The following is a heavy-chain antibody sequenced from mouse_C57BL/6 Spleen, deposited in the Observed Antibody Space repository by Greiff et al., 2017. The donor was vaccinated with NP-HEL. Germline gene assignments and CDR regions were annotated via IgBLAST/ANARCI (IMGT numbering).Heavy chain of an antibody. D-gene: IGHD4-1*01. CDR3: ARRNWDDYAMDY. J-gene: IGHJ4*01. CDR2: LSNLAYSI. Sequence: EVHLVESGGGLVQPGGSLKLSCAASGFTFSDYGMAWVRQAPRKGPAWVAFLSNLAYSIYYADTVTGRFTISRENAKNTLYLEMSSLRSEDTAMYYCARRNWDDYAMDYWGQGTSVTVSS. CDR1: GFTFSDYG. V-gene: IGHV5-15*01.